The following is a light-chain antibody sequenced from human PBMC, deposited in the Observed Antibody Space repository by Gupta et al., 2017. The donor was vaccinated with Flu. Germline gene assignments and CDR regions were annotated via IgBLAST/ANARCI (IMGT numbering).Light chain of an antibody. CDR1: QSIETY. J-gene: IGKJ4*01. Sequence: ATLYLSAGERATLSCRASQSIETYLGWYKQKPCQAPRLLIYDASNRDTGITARFRGSGFGKHFTLTITSREQEDFAVYYCQQHNNWPPLTFGRGTKVEI. CDR3: QQHNNWPPLT. V-gene: IGKV3-11*01. CDR2: DAS.